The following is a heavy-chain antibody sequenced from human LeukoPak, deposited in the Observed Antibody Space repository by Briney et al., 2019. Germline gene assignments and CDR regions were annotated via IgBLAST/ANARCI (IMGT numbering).Heavy chain of an antibody. CDR3: ARTVVGYYFDY. V-gene: IGHV4-34*01. CDR2: INHSGST. CDR1: GGALSGYY. D-gene: IGHD1-26*01. Sequence: SETLSLTCAVYGGALSGYYWSWIRQPPGKGLEWIGEINHSGSTNYNPSLKSRVTISVDTSKNQFSLKLSSVTAADTAVYYCARTVVGYYFDYWGQGTLVTVSS. J-gene: IGHJ4*02.